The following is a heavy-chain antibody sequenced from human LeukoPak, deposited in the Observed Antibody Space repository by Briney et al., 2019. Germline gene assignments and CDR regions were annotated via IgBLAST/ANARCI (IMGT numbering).Heavy chain of an antibody. CDR2: ISSTGATI. D-gene: IGHD5-12*01. CDR1: GFTFSDYY. J-gene: IGHJ6*03. CDR3: ARGDIASYYYSLEV. Sequence: PGGSLRLSCVASGFTFSDYYMTWIRQSPGKGLEWVSYISSTGATIYYAASVKGRFTISRDNAKNSLFLQMSSLSAEDTAVYYCARGDIASYYYSLEVWGTGTTVIISS. V-gene: IGHV3-11*01.